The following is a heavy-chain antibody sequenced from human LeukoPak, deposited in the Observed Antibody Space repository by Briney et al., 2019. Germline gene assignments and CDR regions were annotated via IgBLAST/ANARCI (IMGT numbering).Heavy chain of an antibody. CDR2: VDPEDGET. J-gene: IGHJ4*02. Sequence: GATVKISCKASGYTFTDYYMHWVQQAPGKGLEWMGRVDPEDGETIYAEKFQGRVTITAGTSTDTAYMELSSLRSEDTAVYYCATSRIAAAGPHGYWGQGTLVTVSS. CDR3: ATSRIAAAGPHGY. V-gene: IGHV1-69-2*01. D-gene: IGHD6-13*01. CDR1: GYTFTDYY.